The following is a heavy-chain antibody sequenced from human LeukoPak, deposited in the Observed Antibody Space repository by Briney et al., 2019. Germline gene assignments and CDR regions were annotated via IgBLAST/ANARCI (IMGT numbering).Heavy chain of an antibody. J-gene: IGHJ3*02. CDR2: IYYSGST. CDR3: ARDRSSWTTAGAFDI. V-gene: IGHV4-59*01. Sequence: SETLSLTCTVSGGSISSYYWSWIRQPPGKGLEWIGYIYYSGSTNYNPSLKSRVTISVDTSKNQFSLKLSSVTAADTAVYYCARDRSSWTTAGAFDIWGQGTMVTVSS. CDR1: GGSISSYY. D-gene: IGHD6-13*01.